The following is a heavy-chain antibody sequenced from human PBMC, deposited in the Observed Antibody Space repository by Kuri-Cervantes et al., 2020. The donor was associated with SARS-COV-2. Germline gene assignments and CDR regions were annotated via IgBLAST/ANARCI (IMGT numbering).Heavy chain of an antibody. V-gene: IGHV3-48*02. J-gene: IGHJ4*02. D-gene: IGHD5-12*01. CDR1: GFTLSSYS. CDR2: ISSSSSDI. Sequence: LSHTCAAPGFTLSSYSMNWVRQAPGRGLEWVSYISSSSSDIYYADSVKGRFTISRDNAKNSLYLQMNSLRDEDTAVYYCARDANYGARLPRKFDYWGQGTLVTVSS. CDR3: ARDANYGARLPRKFDY.